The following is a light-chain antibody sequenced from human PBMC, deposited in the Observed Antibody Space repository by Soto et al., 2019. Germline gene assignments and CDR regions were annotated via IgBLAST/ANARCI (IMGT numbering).Light chain of an antibody. Sequence: IQLTQSPSTLPASVGDRVTLTCRASQSISNWLAWYQQKPGTAPKLLIYHASILETAVPSRFSGNGSGTEFTLTISSLQPGEVATYYCQQYNSYSFGQGSMVEIK. V-gene: IGKV1-5*01. CDR3: QQYNSYS. CDR2: HAS. J-gene: IGKJ1*01. CDR1: QSISNW.